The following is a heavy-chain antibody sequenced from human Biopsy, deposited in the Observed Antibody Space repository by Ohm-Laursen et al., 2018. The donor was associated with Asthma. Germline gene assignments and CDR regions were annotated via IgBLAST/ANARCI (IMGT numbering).Heavy chain of an antibody. V-gene: IGHV4-39*01. CDR2: IYYSGTT. J-gene: IGHJ6*02. CDR3: VRGSSSWHHGPFHYYYGLDV. CDR1: SGSGGYMRSGNYY. Sequence: TLSLTCSLSSGSGGYMRSGNYYWGWIRQPPGKGLEWIGSIYYSGTTYYNPSLESRVTVSADTSKNQFSLKLPSVTAADTAVYYCVRGSSSWHHGPFHYYYGLDVWGQGITATVSS. D-gene: IGHD6-13*01.